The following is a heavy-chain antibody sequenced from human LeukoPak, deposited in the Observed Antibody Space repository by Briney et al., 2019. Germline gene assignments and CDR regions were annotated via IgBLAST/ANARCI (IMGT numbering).Heavy chain of an antibody. CDR3: TRGPKIATQSDPFAY. J-gene: IGHJ4*02. V-gene: IGHV4-34*01. Sequence: SETLSLTCAVYGGSLSGYYWSWLRQPPGKGLEWIGEINHSGSTNYNPSLKSRVTISVDTSKNQSSLKLSSVAAADTAPYYCTRGPKIATQSDPFAYWGQGTLVTVSS. CDR2: INHSGST. CDR1: GGSLSGYY. D-gene: IGHD5-24*01.